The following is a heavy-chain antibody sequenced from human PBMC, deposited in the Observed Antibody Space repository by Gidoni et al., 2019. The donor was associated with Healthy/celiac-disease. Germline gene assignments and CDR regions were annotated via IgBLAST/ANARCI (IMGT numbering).Heavy chain of an antibody. Sequence: EVQLLESGGGLVQPGGSLRHSCAASGFTFTSYAMSWVRQAPGKGLEWVSAMSGSGGSTYYADSVKGRFTISRDNSKNTLYLQMNSLRAEDTAVYYCAKDRGPYYDSSGYYPGDDYWGQGTLVTVSS. CDR2: MSGSGGST. D-gene: IGHD3-22*01. CDR1: GFTFTSYA. J-gene: IGHJ4*02. V-gene: IGHV3-23*01. CDR3: AKDRGPYYDSSGYYPGDDY.